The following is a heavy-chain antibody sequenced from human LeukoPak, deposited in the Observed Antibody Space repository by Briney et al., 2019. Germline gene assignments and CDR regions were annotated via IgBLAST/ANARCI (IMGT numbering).Heavy chain of an antibody. D-gene: IGHD5-24*01. J-gene: IGHJ4*02. CDR3: ARGGLQPTV. CDR2: IYHSGST. Sequence: SETLSLTCAVSGYSISSGYYWGWIRQPPGKGLEWIGSIYHSGSTYHNPSLKSRVTISVDTSKNQFSLKLSSVTAADTAVYYCARGGLQPTVWGQGTLVTVSS. CDR1: GYSISSGYY. V-gene: IGHV4-38-2*01.